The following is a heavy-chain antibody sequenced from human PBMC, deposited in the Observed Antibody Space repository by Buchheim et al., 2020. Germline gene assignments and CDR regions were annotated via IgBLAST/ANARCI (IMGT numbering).Heavy chain of an antibody. CDR1: GDFISSTDW. D-gene: IGHD3-16*01. CDR2: INHSGTT. V-gene: IGHV4-4*02. CDR3: ARNFGLGGMDV. J-gene: IGHJ6*02. Sequence: QVQLQESGPGLVKPAGTLSLTCGVSGDFISSTDWWNWVRQPPGKGLEWIGEINHSGTTNYSPSLKSRVTMSVDKSKKQFSLNLSSVTAADTAVYYCARNFGLGGMDVWGRGTT.